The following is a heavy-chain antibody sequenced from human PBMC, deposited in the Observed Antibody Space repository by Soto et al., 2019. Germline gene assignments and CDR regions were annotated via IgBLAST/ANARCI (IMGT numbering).Heavy chain of an antibody. Sequence: QLQLQESGPGLVKPSETLSLTCTVSGGSISSSSYYWGWIRQPPGKGLEWIGSIYYSGSTYYNPSLQSRVTISVDTSKNQFSLKLSSVTAADTAVYYCARHVPTTYDHGDYLMNFFDYWGQGTLVTVSS. V-gene: IGHV4-39*01. CDR1: GGSISSSSYY. CDR3: ARHVPTTYDHGDYLMNFFDY. D-gene: IGHD4-17*01. J-gene: IGHJ4*02. CDR2: IYYSGST.